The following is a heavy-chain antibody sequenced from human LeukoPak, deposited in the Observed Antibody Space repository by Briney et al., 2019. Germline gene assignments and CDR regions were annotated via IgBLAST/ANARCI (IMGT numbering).Heavy chain of an antibody. CDR3: ARCGYYDRHFDY. V-gene: IGHV4-4*07. CDR1: GGSISSYY. J-gene: IGHJ4*02. D-gene: IGHD3-22*01. CDR2: IYPSGST. Sequence: SETLSLTCTVSGGSISSYYWSWIRQPAGKGLELIGRIYPSGSTNYNPSLKSRVTMSVDTSKNQFSLKLSSVTAADTAVYYCARCGYYDRHFDYWGQGTLVTVSS.